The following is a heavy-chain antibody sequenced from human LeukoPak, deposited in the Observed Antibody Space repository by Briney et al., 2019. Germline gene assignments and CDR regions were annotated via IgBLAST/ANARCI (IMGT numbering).Heavy chain of an antibody. CDR3: ARGGAVAEDY. CDR2: IYYSGST. J-gene: IGHJ4*02. CDR1: GGSISSGGYY. D-gene: IGHD6-19*01. Sequence: SETLSLTCTVSGGSISSGGYYWSWIRQHPGKGLEWIGYIYYSGSTYYNPSLKSRVTISVDTSKNQFSLKLSSVTAADTAVYYCARGGAVAEDYWGQGTLVTVSS. V-gene: IGHV4-31*03.